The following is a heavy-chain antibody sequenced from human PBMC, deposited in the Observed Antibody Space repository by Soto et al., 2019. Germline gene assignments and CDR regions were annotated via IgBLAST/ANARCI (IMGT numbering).Heavy chain of an antibody. D-gene: IGHD3-22*01. CDR1: GYTFTKYY. CDR3: ARVDSSGSLDY. J-gene: IGHJ4*02. CDR2: MHPAGGST. Sequence: QVQLVQSGAEVKKPGASVKVSCKASGYTFTKYYMHWVRQAPGQGLEWMGIMHPAGGSTSYAQKFQGRVTLTRDMSTGTVYMELSSLRSEDTAVYYCARVDSSGSLDYWGQGTLVTVSS. V-gene: IGHV1-46*01.